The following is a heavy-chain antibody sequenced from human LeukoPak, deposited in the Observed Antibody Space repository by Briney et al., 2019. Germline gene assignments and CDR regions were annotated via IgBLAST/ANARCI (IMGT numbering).Heavy chain of an antibody. J-gene: IGHJ6*03. CDR3: ARETGYYGSGSYWPYYYYYMDV. CDR2: INPNSGGT. D-gene: IGHD3-10*01. CDR1: GYTFTGYY. V-gene: IGHV1-2*02. Sequence: ASVKVSCKASGYTFTGYYMHWVRQAPGQGLEWMGWINPNSGGTNYAQKFQGRVTMTRDTSISTAYMELSRLRSDDTAVYYCARETGYYGSGSYWPYYYYYMDVWGKGTTVTVSS.